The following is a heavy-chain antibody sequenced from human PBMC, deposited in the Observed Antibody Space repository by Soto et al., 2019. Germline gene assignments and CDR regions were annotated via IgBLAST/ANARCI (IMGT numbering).Heavy chain of an antibody. CDR1: GGSLSNYG. CDR3: ARGDATKIVVTTYYAMDV. Sequence: QVQLVQSGAEVKKPGSSVKVSCKASGGSLSNYGISWVRQAPGQGLEWMGGIIPVFGTANYAQKFQGRVTITAXEXTXIXXMDVTSLRSEDTAVYYCARGDATKIVVTTYYAMDVWGHGTTVTVSS. CDR2: IIPVFGTA. J-gene: IGHJ6*02. V-gene: IGHV1-69*12. D-gene: IGHD4-17*01.